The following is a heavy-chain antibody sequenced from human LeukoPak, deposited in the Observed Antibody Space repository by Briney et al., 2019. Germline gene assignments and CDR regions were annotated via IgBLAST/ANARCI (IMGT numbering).Heavy chain of an antibody. Sequence: GGSLRLSCSVSGFIFRDFSMSWVRQAPGKGLEWVAKMNEYGSEIFYVDSVKGRFTISRDNGKNSLYLQMNSLRAEDTAVYYCARDMRTGDFWSGYSDYWGQGTLVTVSS. CDR3: ARDMRTGDFWSGYSDY. J-gene: IGHJ4*02. CDR1: GFIFRDFS. V-gene: IGHV3-7*01. CDR2: MNEYGSEI. D-gene: IGHD3-3*01.